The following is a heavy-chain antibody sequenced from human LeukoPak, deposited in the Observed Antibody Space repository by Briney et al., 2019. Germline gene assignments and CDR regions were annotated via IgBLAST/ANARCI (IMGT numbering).Heavy chain of an antibody. Sequence: GGSLRLSCAAPGFTFSSYWMSWVRQAPGKGLEWVANIKQDGSEKYYVDSVKGRFTISRDNAKNSLYLQMNSLRAEDTAVYYCARGSGYFDWLFHFDYWGQGTLVTVSS. V-gene: IGHV3-7*01. J-gene: IGHJ4*02. CDR3: ARGSGYFDWLFHFDY. CDR2: IKQDGSEK. CDR1: GFTFSSYW. D-gene: IGHD3-9*01.